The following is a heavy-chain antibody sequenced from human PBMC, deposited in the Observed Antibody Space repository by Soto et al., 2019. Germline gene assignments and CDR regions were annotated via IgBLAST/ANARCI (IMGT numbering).Heavy chain of an antibody. D-gene: IGHD4-17*01. CDR2: IYYSGST. CDR3: ARGSPDYGDFPFDP. CDR1: GGSISSVDYY. J-gene: IGHJ5*02. Sequence: PSETLSLTCTVSGGSISSVDYYWSWIRQPPGKGLEWIGYIYYSGSTYYNPSLKSRVTISVDTSKNQFSLKLSSVTAADTAVYYCARGSPDYGDFPFDPWGQGTLVTVSS. V-gene: IGHV4-30-4*01.